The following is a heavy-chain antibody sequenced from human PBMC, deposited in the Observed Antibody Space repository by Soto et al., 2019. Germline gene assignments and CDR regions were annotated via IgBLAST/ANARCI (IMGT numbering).Heavy chain of an antibody. CDR3: ASPYDSSGYNDAFNI. Sequence: EVQLVETGGGLIQPGGSLRLSCAASGFTVSSNHMSWVRQAPGKGLEWVSFIYSGGSTYYADSVKGRFTISRDNSKNTLYLQMNSLRAEDTAVYYCASPYDSSGYNDAFNIWGQGTMVTVSS. V-gene: IGHV3-53*02. D-gene: IGHD3-22*01. CDR2: IYSGGST. J-gene: IGHJ3*02. CDR1: GFTVSSNH.